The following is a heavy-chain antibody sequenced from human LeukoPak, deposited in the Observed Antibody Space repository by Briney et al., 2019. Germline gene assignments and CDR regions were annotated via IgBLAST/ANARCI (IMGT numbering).Heavy chain of an antibody. Sequence: GGSLRLSCAASGFTFSSYEMNWVRQAPGKGLEWVSYISSSGSTIYYADSVKGRFTISRDNAKNSLYLQMNSLRAEDTAVYYCARGRPDYYGSGSYNDYFDYWGQGTLVTVSS. D-gene: IGHD3-10*01. CDR2: ISSSGSTI. V-gene: IGHV3-48*03. CDR3: ARGRPDYYGSGSYNDYFDY. J-gene: IGHJ4*02. CDR1: GFTFSSYE.